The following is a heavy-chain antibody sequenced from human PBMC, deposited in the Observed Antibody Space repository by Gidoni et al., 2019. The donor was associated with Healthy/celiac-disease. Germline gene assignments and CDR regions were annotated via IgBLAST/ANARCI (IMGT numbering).Heavy chain of an antibody. D-gene: IGHD5-12*01. CDR3: ARTLRDGYNYGEPDAFDI. J-gene: IGHJ3*02. CDR2: IYYSGST. CDR1: GGSITSISYS. V-gene: IGHV4-39*01. Sequence: QLQLQESGPVLVKPSEPLSLPCPFSGGSITSISYSWGWIRQPPGKGLEWIGSIYYSGSTYYNPSLKSRVTISVDTSKNQFSLKLSSVTAADTAVYYCARTLRDGYNYGEPDAFDIWGQGTMVTVSS.